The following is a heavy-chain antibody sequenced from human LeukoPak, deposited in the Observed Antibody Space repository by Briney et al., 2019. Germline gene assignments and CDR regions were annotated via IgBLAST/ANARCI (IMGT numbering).Heavy chain of an antibody. CDR3: TVPASGGNWFDP. V-gene: IGHV3-73*01. CDR2: IRGVGYSDAP. Sequence: GGSLRLSCAASGFSFSGSAIHWVRQAPGKGLAWVGRIRGVGYSDAPGYVASVRGRFTICRDDSKSTAYMQMNSLKAEDTAVYYCTVPASGGNWFDPWGPGTLVTVSS. J-gene: IGHJ5*02. D-gene: IGHD2-2*01. CDR1: GFSFSGSA.